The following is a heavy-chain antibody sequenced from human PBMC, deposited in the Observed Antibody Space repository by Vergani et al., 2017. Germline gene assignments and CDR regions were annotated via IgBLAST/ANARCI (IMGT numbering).Heavy chain of an antibody. D-gene: IGHD2-2*01. CDR3: ARTCISTSCYDYYYYGMDV. Sequence: QVQLVQSGAEVKKPGSSVKVSCKASGGTFSSYAISWVRQAPGQGLEWMGGIIPIFGTANYAQKFQGRVTITADESTSTAYMELSRLRSEDTAGYYCARTCISTSCYDYYYYGMDVWGQGTTVTVSS. V-gene: IGHV1-69*01. CDR2: IIPIFGTA. J-gene: IGHJ6*01. CDR1: GGTFSSYA.